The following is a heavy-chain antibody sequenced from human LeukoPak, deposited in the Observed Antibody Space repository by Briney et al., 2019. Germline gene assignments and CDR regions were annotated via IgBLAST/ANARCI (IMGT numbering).Heavy chain of an antibody. CDR2: IYYIWGT. D-gene: IGHD5-18*01. V-gene: IGHV4-39*01. Sequence: PSATLSLTCAVSGGSVCSISSGGYSWSWIREPPGKGLEWIGRIYYIWGTYYNPSLKSRGTISEDTSKNQFSLKLSSVSAADTAVYSCARHRNADTAMVSDYWGQGTLVTVSS. J-gene: IGHJ4*02. CDR1: GGSVCSISSGGYS. CDR3: ARHRNADTAMVSDY.